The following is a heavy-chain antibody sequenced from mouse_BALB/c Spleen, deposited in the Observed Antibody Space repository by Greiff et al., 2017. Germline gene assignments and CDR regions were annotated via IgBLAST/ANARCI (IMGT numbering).Heavy chain of an antibody. J-gene: IGHJ4*01. CDR3: ARYDGYPYYYAMDY. D-gene: IGHD2-3*01. CDR1: GYAFSSYW. V-gene: IGHV1-80*01. CDR2: IYPGDGDT. Sequence: VQLQQSGAELVRPGSSVKISCKASGYAFSSYWMNWVKQRPGQGLEWIGQIYPGDGDTNYNGKFKGKATLTADKSSSTAYMQLSSLTSEDSAVYFCARYDGYPYYYAMDYWGQGTSVTVSS.